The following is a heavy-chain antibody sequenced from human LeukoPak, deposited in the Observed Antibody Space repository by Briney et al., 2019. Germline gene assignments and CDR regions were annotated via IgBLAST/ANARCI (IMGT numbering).Heavy chain of an antibody. V-gene: IGHV1-46*01. CDR3: ARDPDWDCTNGVCHNWFDP. Sequence: ASVKVSCKASGYTFTSYYMHWVRQAPGQGLEWMGLINPSGGTTRYAQKFQGRVNMTRDLSTSTDYMELSSLRSDDTAVYYCARDPDWDCTNGVCHNWFDPWGQGTLVTVSS. CDR1: GYTFTSYY. CDR2: INPSGGTT. J-gene: IGHJ5*02. D-gene: IGHD2-8*01.